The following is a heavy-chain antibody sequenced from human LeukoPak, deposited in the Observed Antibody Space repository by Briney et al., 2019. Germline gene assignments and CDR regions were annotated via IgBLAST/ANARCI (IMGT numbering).Heavy chain of an antibody. D-gene: IGHD2/OR15-2a*01. V-gene: IGHV3-49*04. CDR3: TRVSWSRFSDY. CDR2: IRTKAYGGTT. Sequence: GGSLRLSCAASGFTLSSYSMNWVRQAPGKGLEWVGFIRTKAYGGTTEYAASVKGRFTMSRDDSKSIAYLQMSSLKSEDTAVYYCTRVSWSRFSDYWGQGTLVTVSS. J-gene: IGHJ4*02. CDR1: GFTLSSYS.